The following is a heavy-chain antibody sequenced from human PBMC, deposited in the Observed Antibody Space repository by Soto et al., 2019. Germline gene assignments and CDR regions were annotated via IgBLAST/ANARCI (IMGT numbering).Heavy chain of an antibody. V-gene: IGHV1-69*13. CDR1: GGTFSSYA. Sequence: ASVKVSCKASGGTFSSYAISWVRQAPGQGLEWMGGIIPIFGTANYAQKFQGRVTITADESTSTAYMELSSLRSEDTAVYYCARGGDSSGYEYYFDYWGQGTLVTVSS. CDR2: IIPIFGTA. D-gene: IGHD3-22*01. J-gene: IGHJ4*02. CDR3: ARGGDSSGYEYYFDY.